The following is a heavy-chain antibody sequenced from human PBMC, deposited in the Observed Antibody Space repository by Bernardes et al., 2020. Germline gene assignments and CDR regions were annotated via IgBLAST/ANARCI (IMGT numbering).Heavy chain of an antibody. J-gene: IGHJ6*02. CDR2: ISGSGGST. V-gene: IGHV3-23*01. CDR1: GFTFSSYA. Sequence: GGSLRLSCAASGFTFSSYAMSWVRQAPGKGLEWVSAISGSGGSTYYADSVKGRFTISRDNSKNTLYLQMNSLRAEDTAVYYCAKPLGGIAVAGRGEYYGMDVWGQGTTVTVSS. D-gene: IGHD6-19*01. CDR3: AKPLGGIAVAGRGEYYGMDV.